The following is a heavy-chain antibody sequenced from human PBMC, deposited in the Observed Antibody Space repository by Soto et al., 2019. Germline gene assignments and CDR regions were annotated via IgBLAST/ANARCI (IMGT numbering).Heavy chain of an antibody. CDR1: GGTFSSYA. J-gene: IGHJ5*02. CDR3: ARDSPFIVVVPAAIRRENWFDP. D-gene: IGHD2-2*02. V-gene: IGHV1-3*01. CDR2: INAGNGNT. Sequence: ASVKVSCKASGGTFSSYAISWVRQAPGQRLEWMGWINAGNGNTKYSQKFQGRVTITRDTSASTAYMELSSLRSEDTAVYYCARDSPFIVVVPAAIRRENWFDPWGQGTLVTVSS.